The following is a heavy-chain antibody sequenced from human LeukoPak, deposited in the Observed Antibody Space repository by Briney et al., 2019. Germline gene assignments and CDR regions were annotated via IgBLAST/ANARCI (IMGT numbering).Heavy chain of an antibody. D-gene: IGHD6-19*01. CDR3: ASGKGGSGWFDAFDI. CDR2: ISAYNGNT. V-gene: IGHV1-18*01. CDR1: GYTFTIYG. J-gene: IGHJ3*02. Sequence: GASVKVSCTASGYTFTIYGISWVRQAPGQGLGWMGWISAYNGNTNYAQKLQGRVTMTTDTSTSTAYMELRSLRSDDTAVYYCASGKGGSGWFDAFDIWGQGTMVTVSS.